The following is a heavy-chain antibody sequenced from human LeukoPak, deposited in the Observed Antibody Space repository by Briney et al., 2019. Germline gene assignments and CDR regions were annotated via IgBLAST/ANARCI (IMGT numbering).Heavy chain of an antibody. D-gene: IGHD1-14*01. J-gene: IGHJ6*03. CDR1: GFTFSSYA. CDR3: AKVRRYDTSYYYYYMDV. V-gene: IGHV3-23*01. Sequence: GGSLRLSCAASGFTFSSYAMSWVRQAPGKGLEWVSAISGSGGSKYYADSVKGRFTISRDNSKNTLYLQMNSLRAEDTAVYYCAKVRRYDTSYYYYYMDVWGKGTTVTVSS. CDR2: ISGSGGSK.